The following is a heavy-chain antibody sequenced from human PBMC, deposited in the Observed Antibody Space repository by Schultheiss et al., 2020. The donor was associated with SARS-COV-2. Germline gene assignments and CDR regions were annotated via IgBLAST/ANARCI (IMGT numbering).Heavy chain of an antibody. CDR3: ARHRSYYYESSGYFDY. J-gene: IGHJ4*02. CDR2: IFTSGST. V-gene: IGHV4-38-2*01. Sequence: SQTLSLTCAVSGYSISSGYYWGWIRQPPGKGLEWIGHIFTSGSTNYNPSLKSRVTISEDTSKKQFSLKLSSVTAADTAVYYCARHRSYYYESSGYFDYWGQGTLVTVSS. CDR1: GYSISSGYY. D-gene: IGHD3-22*01.